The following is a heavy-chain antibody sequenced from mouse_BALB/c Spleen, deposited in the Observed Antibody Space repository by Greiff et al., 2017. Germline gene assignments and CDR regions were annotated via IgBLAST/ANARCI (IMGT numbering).Heavy chain of an antibody. CDR2: ISSGSSTI. J-gene: IGHJ3*01. CDR3: ARSSSGYGFAY. V-gene: IGHV5-17*02. D-gene: IGHD3-1*01. CDR1: GFTFSSFG. Sequence: EVHLVESGGGLVQPGGSRKLSCAASGFTFSSFGMHWVRQAPEKGLEWVAYISSGSSTIYYADTVKGRFTISRDNPKNTLFLQMTSLRSEDTAMYYCARSSSGYGFAYWGQGTLVTVSA.